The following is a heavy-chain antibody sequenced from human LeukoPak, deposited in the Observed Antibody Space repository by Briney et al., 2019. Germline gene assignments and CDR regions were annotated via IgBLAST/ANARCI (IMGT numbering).Heavy chain of an antibody. V-gene: IGHV3-30*18. CDR2: ISYDGSNK. J-gene: IGHJ4*02. CDR3: AKAPPDCNSVSCYADY. Sequence: GRSLRLSCAASGFXFSRYGIHWVRQAPGKGLEWVAIISYDGSNKYYADSVKGRFTISRDNSKNTLYLQMNGLRAEDTAVYYCAKAPPDCNSVSCYADYWGQGTLVTVSS. CDR1: GFXFSRYG. D-gene: IGHD2-2*01.